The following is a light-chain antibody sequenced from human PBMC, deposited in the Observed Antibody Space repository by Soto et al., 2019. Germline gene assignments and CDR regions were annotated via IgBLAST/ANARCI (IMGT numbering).Light chain of an antibody. CDR1: SSDVGGYNY. V-gene: IGLV2-14*03. CDR3: SSYTTSNTRQIV. CDR2: HVS. Sequence: QSVLTQPASVSGSPGQSITISCTGTSSDVGGYNYVSWYQHHPGKAPKLIIYHVSNRPSGVSNRFSGSKSGNTASLTISGLQPEDEADYYCSSYTTSNTRQIVFGTGTKVTVL. J-gene: IGLJ1*01.